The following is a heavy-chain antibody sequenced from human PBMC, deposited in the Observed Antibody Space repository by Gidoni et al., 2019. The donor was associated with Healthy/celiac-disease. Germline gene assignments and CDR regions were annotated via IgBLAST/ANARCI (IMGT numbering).Heavy chain of an antibody. CDR3: AKMTDYDFWSGSNNWFDP. CDR1: GFTFSSYA. D-gene: IGHD3-3*01. Sequence: EVQLLESGGGLVQPGGSLRLSCAASGFTFSSYAMSWVRQAPGKGLEWVSAISGSGGSTYYADSVKGRFTISRDNSKNTLYLQMNSLRAEDTAVYYCAKMTDYDFWSGSNNWFDPWGQGTLVTVSS. J-gene: IGHJ5*02. V-gene: IGHV3-23*01. CDR2: ISGSGGST.